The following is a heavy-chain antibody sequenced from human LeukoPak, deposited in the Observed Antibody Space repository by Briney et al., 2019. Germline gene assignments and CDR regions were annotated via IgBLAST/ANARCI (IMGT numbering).Heavy chain of an antibody. CDR2: IYTSGST. CDR1: GGSISSYY. CDR3: ARHPSGLVLWNWFEP. Sequence: PSETLSLTCTVSGGSISSYYWSWLRQPPGKGLEWIGYIYTSGSTNYNPSLKSRVTISVDTSKNQFSLKLSSVTAADTAVYYCARHPSGLVLWNWFEPWGQGTLVTVSS. V-gene: IGHV4-4*09. J-gene: IGHJ5*02. D-gene: IGHD2-21*01.